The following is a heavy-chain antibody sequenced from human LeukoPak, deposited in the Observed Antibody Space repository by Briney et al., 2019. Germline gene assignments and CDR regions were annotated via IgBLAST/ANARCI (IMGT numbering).Heavy chain of an antibody. CDR3: AREHGSDQGRPLDY. J-gene: IGHJ4*02. D-gene: IGHD1-26*01. CDR2: IYNSGST. V-gene: IGHV4-4*07. Sequence: PSETLSLTCTVSGGSISSYYWSWIRQPAGKGLEWIGRIYNSGSTNYNPSLKSRVTMSVDTSKNQFSLKLNSVTAADTAVYYCAREHGSDQGRPLDYWGQGTLVTVSS. CDR1: GGSISSYY.